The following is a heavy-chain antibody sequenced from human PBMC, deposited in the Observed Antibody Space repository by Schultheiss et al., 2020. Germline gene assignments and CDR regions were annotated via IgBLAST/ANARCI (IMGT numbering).Heavy chain of an antibody. Sequence: GSLRLSCTASGFTFGDYAMSWVRQAPGKGLEWVGFIRSKAYGGTTEYAASVKGRFTISRDDSKSIAYLQMNSLKTEDTAVYYCTRSPPSKYYYDSSGYYCFDYWGQGTLVTVSS. V-gene: IGHV3-49*04. CDR3: TRSPPSKYYYDSSGYYCFDY. CDR2: IRSKAYGGTT. CDR1: GFTFGDYA. D-gene: IGHD3-22*01. J-gene: IGHJ4*02.